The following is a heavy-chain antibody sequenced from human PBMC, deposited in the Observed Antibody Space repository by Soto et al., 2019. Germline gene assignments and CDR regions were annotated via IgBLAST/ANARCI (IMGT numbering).Heavy chain of an antibody. J-gene: IGHJ6*02. V-gene: IGHV3-30*18. CDR1: GFTFSDNA. CDR2: ISYDGSRK. Sequence: QVQLVESGGGVVQPGRSLTLSCAASGFTFSDNAMYWVRQVPGKGLEWVSVISYDGSRKYYGDSVKGRFTISRDNSKKPMYLHMNRLRGDDTAVYYCANGDGAGHYFGMDVWGQGTTVTGSS. CDR3: ANGDGAGHYFGMDV. D-gene: IGHD3-10*01.